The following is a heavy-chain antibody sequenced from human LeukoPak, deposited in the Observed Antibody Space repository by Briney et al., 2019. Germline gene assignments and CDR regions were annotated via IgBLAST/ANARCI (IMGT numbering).Heavy chain of an antibody. CDR1: GFISSNYW. Sequence: GGSLRLSCSASGFISSNYWMTWARQAPGKGLEWVANIKQDGSEKYYVDSVKGRFTISRDNAKKSLYLQMNSLRAEDTAVYFCARDMIILQSWGQGTLVTVSS. CDR3: ARDMIILQS. J-gene: IGHJ5*02. CDR2: IKQDGSEK. V-gene: IGHV3-7*04. D-gene: IGHD3-16*01.